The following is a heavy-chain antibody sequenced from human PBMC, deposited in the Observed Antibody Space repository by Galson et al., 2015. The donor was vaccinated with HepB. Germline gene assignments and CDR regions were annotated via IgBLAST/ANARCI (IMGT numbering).Heavy chain of an antibody. CDR1: GFTFSSYA. J-gene: IGHJ4*02. Sequence: SLRLSCAASGFTFSSYAMSWVRQAPGKGLEWVSAISGSGGSTYYADSVKGRFTISRDNSKNTLYLQMNSLRAEDTAVYYCAKDKRFLEWLLDYWGQGTLVTVSS. CDR2: ISGSGGST. D-gene: IGHD3-3*01. V-gene: IGHV3-23*01. CDR3: AKDKRFLEWLLDY.